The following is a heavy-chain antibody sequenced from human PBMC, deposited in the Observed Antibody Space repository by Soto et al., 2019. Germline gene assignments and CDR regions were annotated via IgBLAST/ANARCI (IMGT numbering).Heavy chain of an antibody. V-gene: IGHV1-18*01. J-gene: IGHJ5*02. CDR3: ARAGQSEHPPLGYCSGGSCYA. Sequence: QVQLVQSGAEVKKPGASVKVSCKASGYTFTDFGINWVRQAPGHGLEWMGWISGYNGNTKYAQKVQGRVTMTTDTPTNTAYMELRSLRSDDTAVYYCARAGQSEHPPLGYCSGGSCYAWGQGILVTVSS. CDR2: ISGYNGNT. D-gene: IGHD2-15*01. CDR1: GYTFTDFG.